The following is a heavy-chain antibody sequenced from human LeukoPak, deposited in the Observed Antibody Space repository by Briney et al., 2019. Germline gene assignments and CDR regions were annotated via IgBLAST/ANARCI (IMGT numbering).Heavy chain of an antibody. V-gene: IGHV3-53*01. D-gene: IGHD3-10*01. CDR3: AKDPLYYGSGSFFDY. Sequence: GGSLRLSCAASGFTVSSNYMSWVRQAPGKGLEWVSVIYSGGSTYYADSVKGRFTISRDNSKNTLYLQMSSLRAEDTAVYYCAKDPLYYGSGSFFDYWGQGTLVTVSS. CDR1: GFTVSSNY. CDR2: IYSGGST. J-gene: IGHJ4*02.